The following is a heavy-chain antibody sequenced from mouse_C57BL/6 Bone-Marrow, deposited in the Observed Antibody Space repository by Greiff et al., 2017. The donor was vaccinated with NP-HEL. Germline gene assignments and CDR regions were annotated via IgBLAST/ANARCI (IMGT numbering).Heavy chain of an antibody. CDR3: ARCSTTVVAPFDY. CDR1: GFSLTSYA. D-gene: IGHD1-1*01. CDR2: IWTGGGT. Sequence: VKLVESGPGLVAPSQSLSITCTVSGFSLTSYAISWVRQPPGKGLEWLGVIWTGGGTNYNSALKSRLSISKDNSKSQVFLKMNSLQTDDTARYYCARCSTTVVAPFDYWGQGTTLTVSS. V-gene: IGHV2-9-1*01. J-gene: IGHJ2*01.